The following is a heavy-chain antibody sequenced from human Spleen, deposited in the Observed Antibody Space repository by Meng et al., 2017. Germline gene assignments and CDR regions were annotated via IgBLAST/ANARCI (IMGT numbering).Heavy chain of an antibody. D-gene: IGHD2-15*01. Sequence: ASVKVSCKVSGYTFNTYAMNWVRQAPGQGLEWMGWINTDTRNPTYAQGFTGRFVFFLDTSVSTAYLQISGLKAEDTAVYYCARGDGLCSGGRCSFDYWGQGTLVTVSS. V-gene: IGHV7-4-1*02. CDR1: GYTFNTYA. J-gene: IGHJ4*02. CDR3: ARGDGLCSGGRCSFDY. CDR2: INTDTRNP.